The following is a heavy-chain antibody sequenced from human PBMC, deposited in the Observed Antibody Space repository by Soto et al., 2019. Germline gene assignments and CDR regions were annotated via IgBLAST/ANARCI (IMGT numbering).Heavy chain of an antibody. D-gene: IGHD6-13*01. V-gene: IGHV1-3*04. Sequence: ASVKVSCKTSGYTFTTYGIHWLRQAPGQRPEWMGWINTGNGDTKYSQKFQDRLTIARDTSATTVYMEMTTLRSEDTAVYYCARHGDSSNWSYFDSWGQGSLVTVSS. J-gene: IGHJ4*02. CDR1: GYTFTTYG. CDR2: INTGNGDT. CDR3: ARHGDSSNWSYFDS.